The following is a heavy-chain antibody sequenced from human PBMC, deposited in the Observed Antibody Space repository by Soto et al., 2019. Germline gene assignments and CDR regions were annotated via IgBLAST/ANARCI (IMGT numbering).Heavy chain of an antibody. J-gene: IGHJ4*02. Sequence: SETLSLTCTVSGGSISSYYWSWIRQPPGQGLEWIGYIYYSGSTNYNPSLKSRVTISVDTSKNQFSLKLSSVTAADTAVYYCATTPLPGRAVAGKGLTFDYWGQGTLVTVSS. CDR1: GGSISSYY. CDR2: IYYSGST. V-gene: IGHV4-59*01. D-gene: IGHD6-19*01. CDR3: ATTPLPGRAVAGKGLTFDY.